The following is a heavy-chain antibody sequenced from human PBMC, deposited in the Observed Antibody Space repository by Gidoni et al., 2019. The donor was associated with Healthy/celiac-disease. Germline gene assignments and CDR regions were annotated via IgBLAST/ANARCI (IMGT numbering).Heavy chain of an antibody. V-gene: IGHV3-30-3*01. CDR1: GFTFSSYA. D-gene: IGHD6-6*01. CDR3: ARRGQLVYYYYGMDV. Sequence: QVQLVESGGGVVQPGRSLRVSCAASGFTFSSYAMHWVRQAPGKGLEWVAVISYDGSNKYYADSVKGRFTISRDNSKNTLYLQMNSLRAEDTAVYYCARRGQLVYYYYGMDVWGQGTTVTVSS. J-gene: IGHJ6*02. CDR2: ISYDGSNK.